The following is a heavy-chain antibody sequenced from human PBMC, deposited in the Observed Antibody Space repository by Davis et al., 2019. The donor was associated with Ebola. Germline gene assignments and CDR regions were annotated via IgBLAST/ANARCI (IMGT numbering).Heavy chain of an antibody. CDR2: MNPNTGNT. D-gene: IGHD1-26*01. CDR3: ARAWRWELPYPPDY. J-gene: IGHJ4*02. Sequence: ASVKVSCKASGYTFTGYYVHWVRQAPGQGLEWMGWMNPNTGNTNYAQKLQGRVTMTTDTSTSTAYMELRSLRSDDTAVYYCARAWRWELPYPPDYWGQGTVVTVSS. V-gene: IGHV1-18*04. CDR1: GYTFTGYY.